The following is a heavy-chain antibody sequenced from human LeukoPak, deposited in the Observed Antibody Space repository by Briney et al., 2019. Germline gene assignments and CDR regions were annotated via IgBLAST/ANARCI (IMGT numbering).Heavy chain of an antibody. CDR2: IYHSGST. CDR3: ARDRYYDSSGYNWFDP. CDR1: GYSISSGYY. J-gene: IGHJ5*02. D-gene: IGHD3-22*01. V-gene: IGHV4-38-2*02. Sequence: PSETLSLTCTVSGYSISSGYYWGWIRQPPGKGLEWIGSIYHSGSTYYNPSLKSRVTISVDTSKNQFSLKLSSVTAADTAVYYCARDRYYDSSGYNWFDPWGQGTLVTVSS.